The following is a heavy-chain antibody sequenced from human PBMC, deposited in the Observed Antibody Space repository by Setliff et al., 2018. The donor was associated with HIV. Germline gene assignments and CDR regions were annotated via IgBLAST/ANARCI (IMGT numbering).Heavy chain of an antibody. D-gene: IGHD6-6*01. CDR1: GFTFISSA. V-gene: IGHV1-58*02. Sequence: GASVKVSCKASGFTFISSAMQWVRQARGQRLEWIGWIVAGSGNTNYAQKFQERVSITRDMSTSPAYMELSNLRSEDTAVYCCAADLIIAGRLDYYYMDVWGKGTTVTVSS. CDR3: AADLIIAGRLDYYYMDV. J-gene: IGHJ6*03. CDR2: IVAGSGNT.